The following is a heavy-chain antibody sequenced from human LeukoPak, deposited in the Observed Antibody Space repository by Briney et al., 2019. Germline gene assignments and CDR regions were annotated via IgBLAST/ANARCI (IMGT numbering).Heavy chain of an antibody. J-gene: IGHJ4*02. V-gene: IGHV3-30*18. D-gene: IGHD2-2*01. Sequence: PGRSLRLSCAASGFTFSSYGMHWVRQAPGKGLEWVAVISYDGSNKYYADSVKGRFTISRDNSKNTLYLQMNSLRAEDTAVYYCAKVFGPYQLHMPNTLDYWGQGTLVTVSS. CDR2: ISYDGSNK. CDR1: GFTFSSYG. CDR3: AKVFGPYQLHMPNTLDY.